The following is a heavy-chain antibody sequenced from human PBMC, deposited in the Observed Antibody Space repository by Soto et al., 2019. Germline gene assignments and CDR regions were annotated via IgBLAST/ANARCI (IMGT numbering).Heavy chain of an antibody. Sequence: QGQLVQSGAVVKKPGSSVKVSCKASGGTVRRYAISWVRQAPGHGLEWMGGIIPIFGTANYAQKFQGRVTINADESTGTAYMELSSLRSEDTAVYYCASQGSATVVTAFDYWGQGTLVTVSS. D-gene: IGHD4-17*01. CDR2: IIPIFGTA. J-gene: IGHJ4*02. V-gene: IGHV1-69*01. CDR1: GGTVRRYA. CDR3: ASQGSATVVTAFDY.